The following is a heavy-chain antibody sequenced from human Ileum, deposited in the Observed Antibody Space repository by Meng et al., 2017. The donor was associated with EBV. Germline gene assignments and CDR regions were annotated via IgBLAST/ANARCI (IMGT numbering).Heavy chain of an antibody. CDR1: CASTGSTYW. J-gene: IGHJ4*02. CDR3: ARGRRFGAGRYALDY. CDR2: IYHSGST. D-gene: IGHD3-10*01. Sequence: GLGLVKLCGYLSLFCGVTCASTGSTYWWTWVRQHPEKGLEWIGEIYHSGSTNYNPSLKSRLTLSVDKSKSQFSLELISVTAADTAVYSCARGRRFGAGRYALDYWGQGTLVTVSS. V-gene: IGHV4-4*02.